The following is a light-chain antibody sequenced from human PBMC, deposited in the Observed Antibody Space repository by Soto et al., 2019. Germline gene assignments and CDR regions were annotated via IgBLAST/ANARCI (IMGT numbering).Light chain of an antibody. CDR3: QQYNNLET. J-gene: IGKJ2*01. Sequence: EIVMTQSPATLSVSPGERATLSCRASQSVSSNLAWYQQKPGQAPRLLIYGASTRATGIPARFSGSGSGTEFTLTISSLQSEDFAVYYCQQYNNLETFGQGTKLESK. V-gene: IGKV3-15*01. CDR2: GAS. CDR1: QSVSSN.